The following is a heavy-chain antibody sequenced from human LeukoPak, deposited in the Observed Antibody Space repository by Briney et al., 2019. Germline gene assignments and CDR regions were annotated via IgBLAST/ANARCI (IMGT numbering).Heavy chain of an antibody. CDR2: INHSGST. CDR3: ARLPLYGSGSYYRGGTDY. Sequence: PSETLSLTCAVYGGSFSGYYWSWIRQPPGKGLEWIGEINHSGSTNYNPSLKSRVTISVDTSKNQFSLNVSSVTAADTAVYYCARLPLYGSGSYYRGGTDYWGQGTLVTVSS. V-gene: IGHV4-34*01. CDR1: GGSFSGYY. D-gene: IGHD3-10*01. J-gene: IGHJ4*02.